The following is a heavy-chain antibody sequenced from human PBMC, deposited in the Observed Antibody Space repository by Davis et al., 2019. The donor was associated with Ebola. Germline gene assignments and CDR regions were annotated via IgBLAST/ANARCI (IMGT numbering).Heavy chain of an antibody. V-gene: IGHV3-48*04. CDR3: ARGDYQDSSGYWVDAFDI. Sequence: GGSLRLSCAASGFTFSSYSMNWVRQAPGKGLEWVSYISSSSSTIYYADSVKGRFTISRDNAKNSLYLQMNSLRAEDTAVYYCARGDYQDSSGYWVDAFDIWGQGTMVTVSS. CDR2: ISSSSSTI. CDR1: GFTFSSYS. D-gene: IGHD3-22*01. J-gene: IGHJ3*02.